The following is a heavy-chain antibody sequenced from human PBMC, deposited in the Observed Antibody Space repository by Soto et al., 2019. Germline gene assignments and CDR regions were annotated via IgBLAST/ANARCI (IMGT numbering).Heavy chain of an antibody. CDR3: AIPLTGFSSGWYGSGSAFDI. CDR1: GGSISSSSYY. D-gene: IGHD6-19*01. Sequence: SETLSLTCTVSGGSISSSSYYWGWIRQPPGKGLEWIGSIYYSGSTYYNPSLKSRVTISVDTSKNQFSLKLSSVTAADTAVYYCAIPLTGFSSGWYGSGSAFDIWGQGTMVTVSS. CDR2: IYYSGST. V-gene: IGHV4-39*01. J-gene: IGHJ3*02.